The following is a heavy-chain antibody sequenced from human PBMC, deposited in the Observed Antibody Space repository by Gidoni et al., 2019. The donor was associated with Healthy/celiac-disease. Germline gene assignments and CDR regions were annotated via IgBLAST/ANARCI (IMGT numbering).Heavy chain of an antibody. J-gene: IGHJ4*02. Sequence: EVQLVESGGGLVKPGGSLRLSCAASGFPFSSYSMNWVRQDPGKGLEGVSSISSSSSYIYYADSVKGRFTISRDNAKNSLYLQMNSLRAEDTAVYYCARDRGSSWIFDYWGQGTLVTVSS. CDR2: ISSSSSYI. CDR3: ARDRGSSWIFDY. V-gene: IGHV3-21*01. D-gene: IGHD6-13*01. CDR1: GFPFSSYS.